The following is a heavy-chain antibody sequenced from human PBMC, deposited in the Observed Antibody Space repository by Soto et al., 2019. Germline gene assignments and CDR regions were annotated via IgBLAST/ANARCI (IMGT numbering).Heavy chain of an antibody. CDR2: IIPSFGTA. CDR1: GGTFSSYA. V-gene: IGHV1-69*01. J-gene: IGHJ4*02. CDR3: AREGASGSHIGY. Sequence: QVQLVQSGAEVKKPGSSVKVSCKASGGTFSSYAISWVRQAPGQGLEWMGGIIPSFGTANYAQKFQGRVTITADESTSPAYMELSSLRSEDTAVYYCAREGASGSHIGYWGQGTLVTVSS. D-gene: IGHD3-22*01.